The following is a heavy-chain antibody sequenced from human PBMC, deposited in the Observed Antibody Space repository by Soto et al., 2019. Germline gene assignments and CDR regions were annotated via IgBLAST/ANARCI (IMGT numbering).Heavy chain of an antibody. CDR2: IRTKTYGETT. Sequence: PGGSLRLSCTASGFIFRDFTMSWFRQAPGKGLEWVGYIRTKTYGETTTYAASVQDRFSISRDDSKNIAFLQMNNLKTGDTAVYSCGRHIALPRSYFDHWGQGTLVTVSS. V-gene: IGHV3-49*03. CDR3: GRHIALPRSYFDH. CDR1: GFIFRDFT. J-gene: IGHJ4*02. D-gene: IGHD3-10*01.